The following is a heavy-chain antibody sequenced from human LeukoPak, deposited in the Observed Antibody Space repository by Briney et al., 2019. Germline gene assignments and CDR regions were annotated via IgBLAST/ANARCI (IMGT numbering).Heavy chain of an antibody. CDR3: ARRVAYGSGSYDFDY. CDR2: IYYSGST. V-gene: IGHV4-39*07. D-gene: IGHD3-10*01. J-gene: IGHJ4*02. CDR1: GGSISSSSYY. Sequence: SQTLSLTCTVSGGSISSSSYYWGWIRQPPGKGLEWIGSIYYSGSTYYNPSLKSRVTISVDTSKNQFSLKLSSVTAADTAVYYCARRVAYGSGSYDFDYWGQGTLVTVSS.